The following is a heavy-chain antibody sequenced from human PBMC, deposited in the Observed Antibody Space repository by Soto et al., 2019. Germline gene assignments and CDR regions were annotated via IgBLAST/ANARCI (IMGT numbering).Heavy chain of an antibody. V-gene: IGHV3-33*01. Sequence: LRLSSAAPGFTFGTYGMHWVRQIPGKGLQWVAIIWYDGSIKYYADSVRGRFTISRDNSKNTLYLQMNSLRDEDTAVYYCARIDCTGDSCNSYYHYGMDVWGQGTRVTVSS. CDR2: IWYDGSIK. D-gene: IGHD2-15*01. CDR3: ARIDCTGDSCNSYYHYGMDV. J-gene: IGHJ6*02. CDR1: GFTFGTYG.